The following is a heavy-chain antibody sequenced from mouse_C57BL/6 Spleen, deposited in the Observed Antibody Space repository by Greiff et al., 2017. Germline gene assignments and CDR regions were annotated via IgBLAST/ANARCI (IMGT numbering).Heavy chain of an antibody. V-gene: IGHV5-9-1*02. CDR1: GFTFSSYA. CDR3: TRVYYGSPYAMDY. J-gene: IGHJ4*01. CDR2: ISSGGDYI. Sequence: EVKLVESGEGLVKPGGSLKLSCAASGFTFSSYAMSWVRQTPEKRLEWVAYISSGGDYIYYADTVKGRFTISRDNARNTLYLQMSSLKSEDTAMYYCTRVYYGSPYAMDYWGQGTSVTVSS. D-gene: IGHD1-1*01.